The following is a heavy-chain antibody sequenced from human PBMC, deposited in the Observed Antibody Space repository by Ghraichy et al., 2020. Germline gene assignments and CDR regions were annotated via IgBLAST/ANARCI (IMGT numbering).Heavy chain of an antibody. CDR1: GGSISPYY. CDR3: ARDRMYSSGGQRDYGMDV. V-gene: IGHV4-59*01. CDR2: IYYSGST. J-gene: IGHJ6*02. Sequence: GSLRLSCTVSGGSISPYYWSWIRQPPGKGLEWVGYIYYSGSTNYNPSLKSRVTISPDTSKNQFSLKMGSVTAADAAVYYCARDRMYSSGGQRDYGMDVWGQGTTVTVSS. D-gene: IGHD6-19*01.